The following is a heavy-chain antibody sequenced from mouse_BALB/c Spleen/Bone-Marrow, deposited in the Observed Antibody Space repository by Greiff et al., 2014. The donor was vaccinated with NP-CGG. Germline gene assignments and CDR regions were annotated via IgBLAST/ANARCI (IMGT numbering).Heavy chain of an antibody. D-gene: IGHD1-1*01. J-gene: IGHJ4*01. CDR1: GYAFSSSW. CDR3: ARSAYYGSSYGAMDY. Sequence: LVESGPELVKPGASVKISCTGSGYAFSSSWMNWVKQRPGQGLEWIGRIYPGDGDTNSNGRFKGKATLTADRSSNTAYMQLSSLTSVDSAVYFCARSAYYGSSYGAMDYWGQETSVTVSS. V-gene: IGHV1-82*01. CDR2: IYPGDGDT.